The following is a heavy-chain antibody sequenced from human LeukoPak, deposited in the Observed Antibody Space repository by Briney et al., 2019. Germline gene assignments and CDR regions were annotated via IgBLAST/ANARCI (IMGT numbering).Heavy chain of an antibody. J-gene: IGHJ6*02. D-gene: IGHD6-19*01. CDR1: GYTFTSYY. V-gene: IGHV1-2*04. Sequence: ASVKVSCKASGYTFTSYYMHWVRQAPGQGLEWMGWINPNSGGTNYAQKFQGWVTMTRDTSISTAYMELSRLRSDDTAVYYCARVRAVAGRDYYYGMDVWGQGTTVTVSS. CDR2: INPNSGGT. CDR3: ARVRAVAGRDYYYGMDV.